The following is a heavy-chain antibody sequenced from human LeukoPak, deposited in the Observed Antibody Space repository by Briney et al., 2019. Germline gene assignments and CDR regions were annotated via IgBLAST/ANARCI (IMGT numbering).Heavy chain of an antibody. CDR2: IYYGGST. V-gene: IGHV4-59*01. CDR1: GGSISSYY. Sequence: SETLSLTCTVSGGSISSYYWSWIRQPPGKGLEWIGYIYYGGSTNYNPSLKSRVTISVDTSKNQFSLKLSSVTAADTAVYYCARALPIGYCSGGSCYSGDYWGQGTLVTVSS. J-gene: IGHJ4*02. CDR3: ARALPIGYCSGGSCYSGDY. D-gene: IGHD2-15*01.